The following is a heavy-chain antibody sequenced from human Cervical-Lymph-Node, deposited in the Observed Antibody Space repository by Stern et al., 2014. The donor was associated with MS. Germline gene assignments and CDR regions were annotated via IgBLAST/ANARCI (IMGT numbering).Heavy chain of an antibody. CDR3: TTPFITVLRGVRKDV. CDR1: GFTFNNAW. Sequence: EVQMVESGGGLVKPGGSLRLSCAVSGFTFNNAWMTWVRQDPGRGLEGVGRIKSETDGGRTDYAEPVKGRFIISRETTKNTLYLHMNSLKIEDTAVYYCTTPFITVLRGVRKDVWGQGTTVTVSS. J-gene: IGHJ6*02. V-gene: IGHV3-15*01. CDR2: IKSETDGGRT. D-gene: IGHD3-10*01.